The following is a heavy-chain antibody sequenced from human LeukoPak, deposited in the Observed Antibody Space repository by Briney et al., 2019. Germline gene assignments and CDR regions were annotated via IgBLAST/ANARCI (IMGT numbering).Heavy chain of an antibody. CDR2: ISYSSSTI. J-gene: IGHJ4*02. CDR1: GFTFNTYS. CDR3: ARDEETAAAGTFDC. V-gene: IGHV3-48*02. D-gene: IGHD6-13*01. Sequence: GGSLRLSCAASGFTFNTYSTNWVRQAPGKGLEWVSYISYSSSTIYYADSVKGRFTISRDNAKNSLYLQMNSLRDEDTAVYYCARDEETAAAGTFDCWGQGTLVTVSS.